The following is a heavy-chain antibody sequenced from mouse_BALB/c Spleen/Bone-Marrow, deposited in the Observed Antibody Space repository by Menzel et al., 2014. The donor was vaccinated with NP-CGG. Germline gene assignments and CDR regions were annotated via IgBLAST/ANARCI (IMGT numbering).Heavy chain of an antibody. Sequence: VKLMESGPGLVAPSQSLSITCTVSEFSLTSYGVHWVRQPPGKGLEWLGVIWAGGSTNYNSALMSRLSISKDNSKSQVFLKMNSLQTDDPAMFYCARGGSSRAWFAYWGQGTLVTVSA. CDR1: EFSLTSYG. CDR3: ARGGSSRAWFAY. CDR2: IWAGGST. J-gene: IGHJ3*01. D-gene: IGHD1-1*01. V-gene: IGHV2-9*02.